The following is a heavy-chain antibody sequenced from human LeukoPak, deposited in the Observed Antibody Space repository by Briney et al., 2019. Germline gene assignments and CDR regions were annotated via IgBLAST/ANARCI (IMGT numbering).Heavy chain of an antibody. Sequence: PSETLSLTCTVSGGSISSGGYYWSWIRQHPGKGLEWIGYIYYSGSTYYNPSLKSRVTISVDTSKNQFSLKLSSVTAADTAVYYCARRPPALGAFDIWGQGTMVSVSS. CDR3: ARRPPALGAFDI. J-gene: IGHJ3*02. CDR2: IYYSGST. D-gene: IGHD6-6*01. V-gene: IGHV4-31*03. CDR1: GGSISSGGYY.